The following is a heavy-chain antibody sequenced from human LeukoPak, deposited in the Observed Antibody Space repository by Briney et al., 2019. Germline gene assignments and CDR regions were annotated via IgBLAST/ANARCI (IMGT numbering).Heavy chain of an antibody. J-gene: IGHJ4*02. D-gene: IGHD3-10*01. CDR3: AGGRVRVTDY. V-gene: IGHV1-8*01. Sequence: GASVKVSCKASGYTFNSYDINWVRQATGKGLEWMGWMNPNSGNTGYAEKVQGRVTMTRNTSTSTAYMELSSLRSENTVVYYCAGGRVRVTDYWGQGTLVTVSS. CDR1: GYTFNSYD. CDR2: MNPNSGNT.